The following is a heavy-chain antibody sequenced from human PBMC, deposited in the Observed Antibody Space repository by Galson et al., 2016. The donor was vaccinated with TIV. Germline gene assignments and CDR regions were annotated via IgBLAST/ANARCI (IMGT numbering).Heavy chain of an antibody. CDR1: GFTFSSFC. CDR2: ISSSSSYI. D-gene: IGHD1-26*01. V-gene: IGHV3-21*01. Sequence: SLRLSCAASGFTFSSFCMNWVRQAPGKGLEWVSSISSSSSYIYYAGSVKGRFTISRDNAKNSLYLQMNSLRAEDTAVYYCARGRGLIVGVDFLPYYGMDVWGQGTTVTVPS. CDR3: ARGRGLIVGVDFLPYYGMDV. J-gene: IGHJ6*02.